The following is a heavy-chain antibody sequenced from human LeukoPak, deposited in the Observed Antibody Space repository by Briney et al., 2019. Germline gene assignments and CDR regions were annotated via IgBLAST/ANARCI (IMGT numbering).Heavy chain of an antibody. D-gene: IGHD1-26*01. V-gene: IGHV1-18*01. CDR3: ARDEGSPKWRGGYFDY. CDR2: ISAYNGNT. J-gene: IGHJ4*02. Sequence: GASVKVSCKASGGTFSSYAISWVRQAPRQGLEWMGWISAYNGNTNYAQKLQGRVTMTTDTSTSTAYMELRSLRSDDTAVYYCARDEGSPKWRGGYFDYWGQGTLVTVSS. CDR1: GGTFSSYA.